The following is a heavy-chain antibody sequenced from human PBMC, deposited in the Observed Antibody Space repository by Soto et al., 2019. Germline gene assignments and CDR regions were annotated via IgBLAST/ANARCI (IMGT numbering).Heavy chain of an antibody. J-gene: IGHJ6*02. CDR3: ARDGEGTGRSTPLYYYYYGMDV. D-gene: IGHD3-10*01. V-gene: IGHV1-18*01. CDR2: ISAYNVNT. Sequence: ASVKVSCKASGYTFTSYGISWVRQAPGQGLEWMGWISAYNVNTNYAQKLQGRVTMTTDTSTSTTYMELRSLRSDDTAVYYCARDGEGTGRSTPLYYYYYGMDVWGQGTTVTVSS. CDR1: GYTFTSYG.